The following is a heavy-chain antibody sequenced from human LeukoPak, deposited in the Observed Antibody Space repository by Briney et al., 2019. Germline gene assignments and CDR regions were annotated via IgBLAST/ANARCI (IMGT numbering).Heavy chain of an antibody. J-gene: IGHJ2*01. D-gene: IGHD2-15*01. V-gene: IGHV3-21*06. CDR2: IRGSSTYI. Sequence: NSGGSLRLSCAASGFTFSSYTMNWVRQAPGKGLEWVSSIRGSSTYIFSADSMKGRFTISRDNAKNSLYLQINSLRAEDTAIYYCARDEVTVASSPSYWFFALWGRGTLVTVSS. CDR1: GFTFSSYT. CDR3: ARDEVTVASSPSYWFFAL.